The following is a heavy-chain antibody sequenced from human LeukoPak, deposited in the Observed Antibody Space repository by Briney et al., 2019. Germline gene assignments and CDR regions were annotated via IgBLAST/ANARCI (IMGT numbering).Heavy chain of an antibody. CDR2: IWYDGSNK. J-gene: IGHJ4*02. D-gene: IGHD3-3*01. CDR1: GFNFSSYG. Sequence: PGRSLRLSCAASGFNFSSYGMHWVRQAPGKGLEWVAVIWYDGSNKYYADSVKGRFTISRDNSKNTLYLQMNSLRAEDTAVYYCARASITIFGVVIIRPPDYWGQGTLVTVPS. V-gene: IGHV3-33*01. CDR3: ARASITIFGVVIIRPPDY.